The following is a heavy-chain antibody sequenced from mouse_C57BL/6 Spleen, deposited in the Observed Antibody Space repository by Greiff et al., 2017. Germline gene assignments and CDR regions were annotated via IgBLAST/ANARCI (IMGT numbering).Heavy chain of an antibody. CDR1: GYAFSSYW. CDR2: IYPGDGDT. V-gene: IGHV1-80*01. Sequence: VQLQQSGAELVKPGASVKISCKASGYAFSSYWMNWVKQRPGKGLEWIGQIYPGDGDTNYNGKFKGKATLTADKSSSTAYMQLSSLTSEDSAVYFCARELGYGSSFDYWGQGTTLTVSS. D-gene: IGHD1-1*01. CDR3: ARELGYGSSFDY. J-gene: IGHJ2*01.